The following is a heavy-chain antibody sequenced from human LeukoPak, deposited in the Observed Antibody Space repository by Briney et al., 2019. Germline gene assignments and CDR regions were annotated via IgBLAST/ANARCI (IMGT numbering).Heavy chain of an antibody. D-gene: IGHD1/OR15-1a*01. Sequence: SETLSLTCTVSGDSISGYYWNWIRQPPGKGLEWIGYIYYRGSTFYNPSLKSRVTVSVDTSKNQFYLKLSSVTAADTAVYYCARGGVGTYYAVFHNWGQGTLVTVSS. CDR2: IYYRGST. CDR1: GDSISGYY. V-gene: IGHV4-59*01. CDR3: ARGGVGTYYAVFHN. J-gene: IGHJ4*02.